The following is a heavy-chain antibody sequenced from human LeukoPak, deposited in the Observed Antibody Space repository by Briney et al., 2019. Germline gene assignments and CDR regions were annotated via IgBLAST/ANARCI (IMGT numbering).Heavy chain of an antibody. CDR1: GFTFSSYW. J-gene: IGHJ4*02. V-gene: IGHV3-7*01. CDR3: ARARPGYCSGGSCYGSLDY. CDR2: IKQDGIEK. Sequence: GGSLRLSCAASGFTFSSYWMSWVRQAPGKGLEWVANIKQDGIEKYYVDSVKGRFTISRDNAKNSLYLQMNSLRAEDTAVYYCARARPGYCSGGSCYGSLDYWGQGTLVTVSS. D-gene: IGHD2-15*01.